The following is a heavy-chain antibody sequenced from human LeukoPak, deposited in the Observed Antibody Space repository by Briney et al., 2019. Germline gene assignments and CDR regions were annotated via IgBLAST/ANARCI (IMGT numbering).Heavy chain of an antibody. Sequence: PGGSLRLSCAASGFTFSSYSLSWVRQAPRKGLEWVSYISSSSTTIYYADSVKGRFTISRDNAKNSLYLQMNSLRAEDTAVYYCARDQITLDYWGQGTLVTVSS. CDR2: ISSSSTTI. V-gene: IGHV3-48*01. CDR1: GFTFSSYS. D-gene: IGHD3-10*01. J-gene: IGHJ4*02. CDR3: ARDQITLDY.